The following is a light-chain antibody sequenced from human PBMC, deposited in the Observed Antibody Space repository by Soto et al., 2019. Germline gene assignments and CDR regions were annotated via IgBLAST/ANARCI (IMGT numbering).Light chain of an antibody. CDR3: QQYVASPYT. V-gene: IGKV1-5*01. J-gene: IGKJ2*01. CDR1: QRVNTC. Sequence: DIQMTQSPSTLSASVGDRVSITCRASQRVNTCLAWYQQKPGKAPTLLIYDASSRATGIPDRFSASGSGTDFTLTISSLEPEDFAVYYCQQYVASPYTFGQGTKVDIK. CDR2: DAS.